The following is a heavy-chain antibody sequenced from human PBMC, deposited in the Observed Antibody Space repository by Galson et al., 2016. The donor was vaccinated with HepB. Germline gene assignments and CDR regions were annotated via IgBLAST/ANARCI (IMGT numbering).Heavy chain of an antibody. D-gene: IGHD3-10*01. J-gene: IGHJ4*02. Sequence: TLSLTCTVSGGSISSGGYYWSWIRQHPGKGLEWIGYIYYSGSTYYTPSLKSRVTISVDTSKNQFSLKLTSVTAADTAVYYCARVLPVIRGGYYFDYWGQGTLVTVSS. V-gene: IGHV4-31*03. CDR2: IYYSGST. CDR3: ARVLPVIRGGYYFDY. CDR1: GGSISSGGYY.